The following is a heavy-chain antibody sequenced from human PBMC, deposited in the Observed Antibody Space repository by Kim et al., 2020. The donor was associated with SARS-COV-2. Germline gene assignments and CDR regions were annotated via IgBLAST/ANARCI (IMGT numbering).Heavy chain of an antibody. Sequence: TSYEQKFQGRVTMTRDTSTSTVYMELSSLRSEDTAVYYCASIFRFDWEDYWGQGTLVTVSS. J-gene: IGHJ4*02. CDR3: ASIFRFDWEDY. V-gene: IGHV1-46*01. CDR2: T. D-gene: IGHD3-9*01.